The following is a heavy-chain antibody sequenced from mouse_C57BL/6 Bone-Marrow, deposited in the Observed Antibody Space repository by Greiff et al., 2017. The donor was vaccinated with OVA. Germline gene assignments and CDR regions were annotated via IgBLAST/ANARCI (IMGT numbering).Heavy chain of an antibody. Sequence: EVKLVESGAELVRPGASVKLSCTASGFNFTDYYMHWVKQRPEQGLEWIGWIDPENGDTEYASKFQGKATMTADTSSNTAYLQLSSLTSEDPAVVYCSSGVYDGFEYWGQGTTVTVSA. CDR3: SSGVYDGFEY. CDR2: IDPENGDT. D-gene: IGHD2-14*01. J-gene: IGHJ2*01. CDR1: GFNFTDYY. V-gene: IGHV14-4*01.